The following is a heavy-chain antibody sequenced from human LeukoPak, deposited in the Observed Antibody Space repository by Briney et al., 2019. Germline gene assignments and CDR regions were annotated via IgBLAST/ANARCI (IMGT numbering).Heavy chain of an antibody. D-gene: IGHD5-12*01. CDR1: GGSISSVGYY. CDR3: ARSSSGYDYVGYFDY. V-gene: IGHV4-31*03. Sequence: PSQTLSLTCTVSGGSISSVGYYWSWIRQHPGKGLEWIGYIYYSGSTYYNPSLKSRVTISVDTSKNQFSLKLSSVTAADTAVYYCARSSSGYDYVGYFDYWGQGTLVTVSS. J-gene: IGHJ4*02. CDR2: IYYSGST.